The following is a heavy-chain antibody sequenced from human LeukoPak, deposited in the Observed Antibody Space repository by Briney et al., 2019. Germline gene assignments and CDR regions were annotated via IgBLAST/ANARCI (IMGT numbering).Heavy chain of an antibody. V-gene: IGHV3-74*01. Sequence: GGSLRLSCAASGFTFSSNWMHWVRQAPGKGLVWVSRIISNENSATYADSVKGRFTISRDNAKNTLYLQTNSLRAEDTAVYYCVRGGIASAFDIWGQGTMVTVSS. D-gene: IGHD6-13*01. CDR2: IISNENSA. J-gene: IGHJ3*02. CDR1: GFTFSSNW. CDR3: VRGGIASAFDI.